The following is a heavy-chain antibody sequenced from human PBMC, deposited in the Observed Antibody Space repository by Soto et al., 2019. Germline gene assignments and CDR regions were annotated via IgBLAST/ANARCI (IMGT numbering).Heavy chain of an antibody. V-gene: IGHV1-18*01. CDR1: GYTFTSYG. Sequence: ASVKVSCKASGYTFTSYGISWVRQAPGQGLEWMGWINAYNGNTNYSQKLQGRVTITTDTSASTAYMELSSLRSEDTAVYYCAAFAHYYDSSGYLDYWGQGTLVTVSS. J-gene: IGHJ4*02. CDR3: AAFAHYYDSSGYLDY. D-gene: IGHD3-22*01. CDR2: INAYNGNT.